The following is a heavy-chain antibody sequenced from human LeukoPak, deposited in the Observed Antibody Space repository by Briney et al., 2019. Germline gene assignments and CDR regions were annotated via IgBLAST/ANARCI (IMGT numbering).Heavy chain of an antibody. CDR3: AKDINPPKYCSSTSCYSGVDY. Sequence: GGSLRLSCAASGFTFSSYAMSWVRQAPGKGLEWVSAISGSGGSTYYADSVKGRFTISRDNAKNSLYLQMNSLRAEDTALYYCAKDINPPKYCSSTSCYSGVDYWGQGTLVTVSS. CDR1: GFTFSSYA. D-gene: IGHD2-2*01. J-gene: IGHJ4*02. V-gene: IGHV3-23*01. CDR2: ISGSGGST.